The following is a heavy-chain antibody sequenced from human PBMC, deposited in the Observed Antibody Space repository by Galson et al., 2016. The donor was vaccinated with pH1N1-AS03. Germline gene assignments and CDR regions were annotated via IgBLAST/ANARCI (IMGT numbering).Heavy chain of an antibody. J-gene: IGHJ4*02. Sequence: SLRLSCAASGFTFSTYAMTWVRQAPGKGLEWVSGISDSGSRTDYADSVRGRFTISRDNSKNTLYLQMSSLSAEDTAVYYCARGHSGPCLNGVCLWDYWGQGTLVPVSS. CDR3: ARGHSGPCLNGVCLWDY. V-gene: IGHV3-23*01. CDR1: GFTFSTYA. CDR2: ISDSGSRT. D-gene: IGHD2-8*01.